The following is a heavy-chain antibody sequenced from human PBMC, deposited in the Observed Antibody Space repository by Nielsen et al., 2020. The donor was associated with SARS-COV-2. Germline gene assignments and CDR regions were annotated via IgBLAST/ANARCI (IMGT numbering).Heavy chain of an antibody. CDR1: GGSISSYY. CDR3: ARTPTGGGPDY. V-gene: IGHV4-59*08. CDR2: IYYSGST. D-gene: IGHD1-14*01. Sequence: SDTLSLTCTVSGGSISSYYWSWIRQPPGKGLEWIGYIYYSGSTNYNPSLKSLVTISVDTSKNQFSLKLSSVTAADTAVYYCARTPTGGGPDYWGQGALVTVSS. J-gene: IGHJ4*02.